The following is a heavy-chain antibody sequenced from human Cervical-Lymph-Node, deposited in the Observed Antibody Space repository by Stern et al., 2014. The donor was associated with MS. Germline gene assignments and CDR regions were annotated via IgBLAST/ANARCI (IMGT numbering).Heavy chain of an antibody. CDR2: IYYSGST. Sequence: QVQLQESGPGLVKPSETLSLTCTVSGGSISSSNYYWGWIRQPPGKGLEWIGSIYYSGSTYYNPSLKSRVTLSVDTAKNQLSLRLSFVTAADTAVYFCARLYDFWGQGSLVTVSS. V-gene: IGHV4-39*01. CDR3: ARLYDF. CDR1: GGSISSSNYY. J-gene: IGHJ4*02.